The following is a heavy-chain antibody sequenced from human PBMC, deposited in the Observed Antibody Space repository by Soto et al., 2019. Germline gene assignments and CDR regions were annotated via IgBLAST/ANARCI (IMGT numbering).Heavy chain of an antibody. Sequence: PGGSLRLSCAASGFTFTNYAMNWVRQAPGKGLKWVSGISGSGGSTYYADSVKGRFTISRDNSKDTLYLQMNKLRAEDTAVYYCAKDRGLYDDYFDFWGQGALVTVSS. CDR1: GFTFTNYA. J-gene: IGHJ4*02. V-gene: IGHV3-23*01. CDR3: AKDRGLYDDYFDF. CDR2: ISGSGGST. D-gene: IGHD3-3*01.